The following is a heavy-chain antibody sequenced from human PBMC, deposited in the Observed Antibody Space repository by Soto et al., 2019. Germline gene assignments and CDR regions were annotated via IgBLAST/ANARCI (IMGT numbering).Heavy chain of an antibody. V-gene: IGHV4-59*01. D-gene: IGHD6-6*01. Sequence: SETLSLTCTVSGFSISSYYWSWIRQPPGKGLEWIGYVSYSGNTNYNPSLKSRATISVDTSRNQFSLKMNSVTAADTAVYYCARSSLAATGKPYYFDNWGQGTLVTVSS. CDR3: ARSSLAATGKPYYFDN. CDR2: VSYSGNT. J-gene: IGHJ4*02. CDR1: GFSISSYY.